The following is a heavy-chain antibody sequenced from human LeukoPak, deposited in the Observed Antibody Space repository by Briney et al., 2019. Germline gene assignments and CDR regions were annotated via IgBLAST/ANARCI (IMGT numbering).Heavy chain of an antibody. Sequence: GGSLRLSCAASGFTFSSYGMHWVRQAPGKGLEWVAFIRYDGSNKYYADSVKGRFTISRDNSKNTLYLQMNSLRAEDTAVYFCAKDGSSGSYFDAFDIWGQGTMVTVSS. V-gene: IGHV3-30*02. D-gene: IGHD1-26*01. CDR2: IRYDGSNK. CDR3: AKDGSSGSYFDAFDI. J-gene: IGHJ3*02. CDR1: GFTFSSYG.